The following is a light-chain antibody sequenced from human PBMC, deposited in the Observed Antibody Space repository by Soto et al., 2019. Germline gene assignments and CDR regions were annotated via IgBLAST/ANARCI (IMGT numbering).Light chain of an antibody. Sequence: QSALTQPAYVSGSPGQSIAISCTGTSTDVGAYNYVSWYQQHPGKAPKVMIYDVKNRPSGVSDRFSGSKSGNTASLTISGLQAEDEADYYCSSYTSTCSVIFGGGTKLTVL. CDR2: DVK. V-gene: IGLV2-14*03. CDR3: SSYTSTCSVI. CDR1: STDVGAYNY. J-gene: IGLJ2*01.